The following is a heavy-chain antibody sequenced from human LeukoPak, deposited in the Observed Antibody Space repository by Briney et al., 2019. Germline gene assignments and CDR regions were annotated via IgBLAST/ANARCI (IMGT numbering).Heavy chain of an antibody. J-gene: IGHJ6*03. CDR1: GYTFTSYA. CDR3: ARGGRILWFGESTEYYYYYYYMDV. Sequence: GASVKVSCKASGYTFTSYAMNWVRQAPGQGLEWMGWMNPNSGNTGYAQKFQGRVTMTRNTSISTAYMELSSLRSEDTAVYYCARGGRILWFGESTEYYYYYYYMDVWGKGTTVTISS. D-gene: IGHD3-10*01. CDR2: MNPNSGNT. V-gene: IGHV1-8*02.